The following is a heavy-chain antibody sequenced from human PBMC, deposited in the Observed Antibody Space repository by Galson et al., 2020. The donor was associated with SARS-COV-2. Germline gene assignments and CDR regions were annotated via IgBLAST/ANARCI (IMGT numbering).Heavy chain of an antibody. Sequence: SETLSLTCTVSGGSISSGGYYWSWIRQHPGKGLEWIGYINYSGITYYNPSLKSRITLSVDTSKNQFSLKLSSVTAADTAIYFCARNKQLLFDFWGQGTLVSVTS. V-gene: IGHV4-31*03. CDR2: INYSGIT. CDR1: GGSISSGGYY. D-gene: IGHD5-18*01. CDR3: ARNKQLLFDF. J-gene: IGHJ4*02.